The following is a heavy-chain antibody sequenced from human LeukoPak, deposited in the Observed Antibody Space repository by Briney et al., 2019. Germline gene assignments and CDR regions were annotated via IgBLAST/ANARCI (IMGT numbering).Heavy chain of an antibody. CDR3: AKDGPPDYYDFWSGYYEEYYFDY. J-gene: IGHJ4*02. CDR2: IKQDETEK. D-gene: IGHD3-3*01. V-gene: IGHV3-7*03. Sequence: GESLRLSCTASGFTFSNFWMGWVRQAPGKGLEWVANIKQDETEKFYLGSVKGRFTISRDNSKNTLYLQMNSLRAEDTAVYYCAKDGPPDYYDFWSGYYEEYYFDYWGQGTLVTVSS. CDR1: GFTFSNFW.